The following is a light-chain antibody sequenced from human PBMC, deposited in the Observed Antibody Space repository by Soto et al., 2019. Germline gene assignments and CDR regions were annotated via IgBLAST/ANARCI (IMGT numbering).Light chain of an antibody. CDR3: QQRYSTPRT. CDR2: AAS. J-gene: IGKJ1*01. CDR1: QSIINY. Sequence: IQGSRCPSCLSASVGDRVTIIWRASQSIINYLHWYQQKPGTAPNLLIYAASSLHSGVPSRFSGSGSGTDFTLTISDLQPEDFATYYCQQRYSTPRTFGRGTKVDI. V-gene: IGKV1-39*01.